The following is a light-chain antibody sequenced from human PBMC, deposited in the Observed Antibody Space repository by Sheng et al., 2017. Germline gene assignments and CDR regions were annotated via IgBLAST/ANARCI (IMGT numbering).Light chain of an antibody. Sequence: SYVLTQPPSVSVAPGETARVTCVGDNIAIYSVHWYQQKPGQAPVLVLYDDIDRPSGIPERFSGSNSGNTATLTISRVEAADEADYYCQVWDSSTDHYVFAMGTKVTVL. CDR2: DDI. CDR3: QVWDSSTDHYV. V-gene: IGLV3-21*02. J-gene: IGLJ1*01. CDR1: NIAIYS.